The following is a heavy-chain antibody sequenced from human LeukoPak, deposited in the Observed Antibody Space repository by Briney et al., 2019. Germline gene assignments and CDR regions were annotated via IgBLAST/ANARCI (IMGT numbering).Heavy chain of an antibody. J-gene: IGHJ4*02. CDR3: VRDNDRPNNGLDY. D-gene: IGHD3-22*01. CDR2: IFSDGSKK. V-gene: IGHV3-30*04. Sequence: SRKASGYTFTGYYMHWVRQAPGKGLEWVAVIFSDGSKKFYTDSVKGQFTISRDNSNTTLSLQMNSLRAEDTAVYYCVRDNDRPNNGLDYWGQGTLVTVSS. CDR1: GYTFTGYY.